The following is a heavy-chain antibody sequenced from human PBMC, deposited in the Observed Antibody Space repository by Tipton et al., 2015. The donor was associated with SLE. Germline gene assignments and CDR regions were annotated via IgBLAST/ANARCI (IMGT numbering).Heavy chain of an antibody. D-gene: IGHD3-10*01. J-gene: IGHJ3*02. CDR2: IYHTGST. CDR3: ARNMEGFRELLSHAFDI. V-gene: IGHV4-4*01. CDR1: GGSISSDNW. Sequence: TLSLTCVVSGGSISSDNWWSWVRQPPGKGLEWIGEIYHTGSTKYNPSLKSRVTISVDKSKNQFSLRLNSVTAADTALYFCARNMEGFRELLSHAFDIWGQGTMVTVSS.